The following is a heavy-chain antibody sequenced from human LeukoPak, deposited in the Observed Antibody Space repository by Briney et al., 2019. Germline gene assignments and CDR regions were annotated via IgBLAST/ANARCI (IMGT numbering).Heavy chain of an antibody. D-gene: IGHD2-2*01. J-gene: IGHJ5*02. V-gene: IGHV1-69*13. Sequence: SVKVSCKASGGTYSSYAISWVRQAPGQGLEWMGGIIPIFGTANYAQKFQGRVTITADESTSTAYMELSSLRSEDTAVYYCARLSVPAASNWFDPWGQGTLVTVSS. CDR3: ARLSVPAASNWFDP. CDR2: IIPIFGTA. CDR1: GGTYSSYA.